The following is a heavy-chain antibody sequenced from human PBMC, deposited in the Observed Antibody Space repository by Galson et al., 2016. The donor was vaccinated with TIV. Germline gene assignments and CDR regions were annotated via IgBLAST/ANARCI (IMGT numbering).Heavy chain of an antibody. D-gene: IGHD5-12*01. Sequence: ETLSLTCTVSGGSINSYYWTWIRQPPGKGLEWIGYIYYSGSTDYNPSLKSRVTISMDRSKNQFSLKLNSVTAADTAVYYCARDKSGYDTVDDFYYYMYVWGKGTTVTVSS. J-gene: IGHJ6*03. CDR1: GGSINSYY. V-gene: IGHV4-59*01. CDR3: ARDKSGYDTVDDFYYYMYV. CDR2: IYYSGST.